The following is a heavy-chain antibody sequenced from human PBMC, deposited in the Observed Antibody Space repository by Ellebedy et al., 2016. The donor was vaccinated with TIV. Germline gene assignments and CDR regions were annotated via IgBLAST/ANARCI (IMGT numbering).Heavy chain of an antibody. J-gene: IGHJ3*01. CDR3: ARDLVRGFVTVGLDV. D-gene: IGHD3-10*01. CDR1: GGNFRSYS. V-gene: IGHV1-69*13. CDR2: IIPIIGTP. Sequence: AASVKVSCKASGGNFRSYSINWVRQAPGQGLEWIGGIIPIIGTPNYAQRFQDRITLTADDSMNTAYMELSILRSDDTAVYYCARDLVRGFVTVGLDVWGQGTMVIVSS.